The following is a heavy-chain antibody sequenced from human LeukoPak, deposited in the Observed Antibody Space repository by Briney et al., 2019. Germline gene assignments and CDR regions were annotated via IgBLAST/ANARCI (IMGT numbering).Heavy chain of an antibody. CDR1: GFTFSSYA. Sequence: GGSLRLSCAASGFTFSSYAMSWVRQAPGKGLEWVSAISGSGGSTYYADSVKGRFTISRDNSKNTLYLQMNSLRAEDTAVYYCAKAPTRWLPPLDAFDIWGQGTMVTVSS. V-gene: IGHV3-23*01. J-gene: IGHJ3*02. CDR2: ISGSGGST. CDR3: AKAPTRWLPPLDAFDI. D-gene: IGHD3-22*01.